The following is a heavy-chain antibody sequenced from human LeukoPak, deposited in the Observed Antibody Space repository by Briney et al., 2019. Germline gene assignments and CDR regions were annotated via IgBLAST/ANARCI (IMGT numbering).Heavy chain of an antibody. CDR1: GYTFTGYY. CDR2: INPNSGGT. Sequence: ASVKVSCKASGYTFTGYYMHWVRQAPGQGLEWMGWINPNSGGTNYAQKFQGWVNMTRDTSISTAYMELSRLRSDDTAVYYCARDGVGDAFDIWGQETMVSVSS. D-gene: IGHD3-10*01. J-gene: IGHJ3*02. V-gene: IGHV1-2*04. CDR3: ARDGVGDAFDI.